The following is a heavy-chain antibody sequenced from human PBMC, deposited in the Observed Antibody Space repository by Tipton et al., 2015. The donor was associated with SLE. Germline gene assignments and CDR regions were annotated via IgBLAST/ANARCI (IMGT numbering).Heavy chain of an antibody. Sequence: QSGAEVKKPGSSVKVSCKASGGTFSNYAISWVRQAPGQGLEWMGGIIPIFGTSNYAQKFQGRVTITADESTNTAYMELNSLRSEDTAMYYCARDRKGTRRNFDYWGQGTLVTVSS. CDR2: IIPIFGTS. CDR1: GGTFSNYA. V-gene: IGHV1-69*01. CDR3: ARDRKGTRRNFDY. D-gene: IGHD1-7*01. J-gene: IGHJ4*02.